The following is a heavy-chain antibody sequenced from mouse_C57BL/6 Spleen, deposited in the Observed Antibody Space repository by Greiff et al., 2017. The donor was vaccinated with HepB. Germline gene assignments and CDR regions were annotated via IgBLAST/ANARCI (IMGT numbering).Heavy chain of an antibody. CDR1: GYTFTSYW. CDR2: IDPSDSYT. J-gene: IGHJ3*01. V-gene: IGHV1-69*01. D-gene: IGHD3-2*02. Sequence: VQLQQSGAELVMPGASVKLSCKASGYTFTSYWMHWVKQRPGQGLEWIGEIDPSDSYTNYNQKFKGKSTLTVDKSSSTAYMQLSSLTSEDSAVYYCAREAAQAQFAYWGQGTLVTVSA. CDR3: AREAAQAQFAY.